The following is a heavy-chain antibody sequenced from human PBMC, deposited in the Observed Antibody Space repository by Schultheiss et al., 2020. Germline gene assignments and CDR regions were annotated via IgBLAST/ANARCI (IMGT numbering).Heavy chain of an antibody. CDR2: IYTSGST. D-gene: IGHD3-10*01. CDR3: AREGDGWFGELFPFDY. Sequence: SDTLSLTCPVSGGSISSYYWSWIRQPAGKGLEWIGRIYTSGSTNYNPSLKSRVTMSVDTSKNQFSLKLSSVTSADTAVYYCAREGDGWFGELFPFDYWGQGTLVTVSS. J-gene: IGHJ4*02. V-gene: IGHV4-4*07. CDR1: GGSISSYY.